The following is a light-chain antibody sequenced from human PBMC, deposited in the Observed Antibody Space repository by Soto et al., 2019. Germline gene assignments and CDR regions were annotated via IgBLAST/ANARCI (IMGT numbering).Light chain of an antibody. V-gene: IGLV1-47*01. Sequence: QLVLTQPPSASGTPGQRVTISCSGSSSNIGSNYVYWYHQLPGTAPKLLIYRNNQRPSGVADRFSGSKSGTSASLAISGLRSEDEADYYCAAWDDSLSGVVFGGGTKLTVL. CDR2: RNN. CDR3: AAWDDSLSGVV. J-gene: IGLJ2*01. CDR1: SSNIGSNY.